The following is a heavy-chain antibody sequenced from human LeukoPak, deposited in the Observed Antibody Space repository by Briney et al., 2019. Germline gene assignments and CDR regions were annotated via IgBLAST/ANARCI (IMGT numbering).Heavy chain of an antibody. CDR2: INPSGGST. D-gene: IGHD3-9*01. Sequence: ASVKVSCKASGYTFTSYYMHWVRQAPGQGLEWMGIINPSGGSTSYAQKFQGRVTMTEDTSTDTAYMELSSLRSEDTAVYYCATGRRYFDWLSSWGQGTLVTVSS. CDR3: ATGRRYFDWLSS. V-gene: IGHV1-46*01. J-gene: IGHJ4*02. CDR1: GYTFTSYY.